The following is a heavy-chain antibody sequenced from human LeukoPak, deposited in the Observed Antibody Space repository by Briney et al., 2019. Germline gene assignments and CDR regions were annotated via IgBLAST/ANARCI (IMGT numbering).Heavy chain of an antibody. Sequence: GGSLRLSCAASGFTFSSYSANWVRQAPGKGLEWVSYISSSSSTIYYADSVKGRFTISRDNAKNSLYLQMNSLRAEDTAVYYCARVSQTPGGRGYFDYWGQGTLVTVSS. CDR1: GFTFSSYS. CDR2: ISSSSSTI. V-gene: IGHV3-48*01. D-gene: IGHD2-15*01. CDR3: ARVSQTPGGRGYFDY. J-gene: IGHJ4*02.